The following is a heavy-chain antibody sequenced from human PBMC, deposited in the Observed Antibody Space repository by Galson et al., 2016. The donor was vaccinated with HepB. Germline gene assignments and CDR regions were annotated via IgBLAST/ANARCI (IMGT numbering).Heavy chain of an antibody. CDR1: GFTFSTYA. J-gene: IGHJ4*02. CDR2: ISDNGGCT. Sequence: SLRLSCAASGFTFSTYAMNWVRQAPGKGLEWVSGISDNGGCTYYADSVKGRFTISRDNSKNTLYLQMNSLRAEDTAVYYWAKGVAGKGFDYWGQGTLVTVSS. CDR3: AKGVAGKGFDY. D-gene: IGHD6-19*01. V-gene: IGHV3-23*01.